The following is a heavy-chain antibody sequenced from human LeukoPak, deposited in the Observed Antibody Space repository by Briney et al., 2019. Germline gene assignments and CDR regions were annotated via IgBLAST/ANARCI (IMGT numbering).Heavy chain of an antibody. V-gene: IGHV3-7*01. CDR1: GFPFSDYW. Sequence: QTGGSLRLSCAASGFPFSDYWMDWVRQAPGKGMEWVANINQDGRIQYYADSVRGRFIISRNNAKNSLYLQMYGLRAEDTAIYFCSRSLDYLGQGALVTFSS. CDR2: INQDGRIQ. J-gene: IGHJ4*02. CDR3: SRSLDY.